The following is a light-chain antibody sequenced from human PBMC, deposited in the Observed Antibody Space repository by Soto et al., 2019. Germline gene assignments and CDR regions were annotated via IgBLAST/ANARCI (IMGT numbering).Light chain of an antibody. V-gene: IGKV3-11*01. CDR2: DAS. J-gene: IGKJ1*01. CDR1: QPVSGF. CDR3: QQRRNWPPWT. Sequence: EIVLTQSPATLSLFPGERATLSCRASQPVSGFLAWYQQKPGQAPRLLIYDASNRATGIPATFSGRGSGTDFTLSISSLEPEDSAVYYCQQRRNWPPWTFGQGTKVDIK.